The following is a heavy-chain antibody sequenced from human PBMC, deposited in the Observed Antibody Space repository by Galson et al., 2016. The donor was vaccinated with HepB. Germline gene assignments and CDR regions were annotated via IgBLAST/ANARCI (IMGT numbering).Heavy chain of an antibody. CDR1: GGSISSYY. CDR2: IYYTGTI. V-gene: IGHV4-59*12. CDR3: ARAVKGGAVRLDY. J-gene: IGHJ4*02. D-gene: IGHD3-10*01. Sequence: SETLSLTCTVSGGSISSYYWNWIRQPPGKPLEWIASIYYTGTILYNPSLKSRVTMSKDTSNNQFSLKLRSVTAADTAIYFCARAVKGGAVRLDYWGQGTLVTVSS.